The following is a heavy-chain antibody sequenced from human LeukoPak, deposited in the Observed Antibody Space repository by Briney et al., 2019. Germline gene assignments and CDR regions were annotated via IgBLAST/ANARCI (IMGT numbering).Heavy chain of an antibody. V-gene: IGHV1-69*02. CDR1: GCTFSSYT. CDR3: ASHCSGGSRYGFGFDP. D-gene: IGHD2-15*01. J-gene: IGHJ5*02. CDR2: IIPILGIA. Sequence: SVKVSCKASGCTFSSYTISWLRQAPGQGLEWMGRIIPILGIANYAQKFQGRVTITADKSTSTAYMELSSLRSEDTAVYYCASHCSGGSRYGFGFDPWGQGTLVTVSS.